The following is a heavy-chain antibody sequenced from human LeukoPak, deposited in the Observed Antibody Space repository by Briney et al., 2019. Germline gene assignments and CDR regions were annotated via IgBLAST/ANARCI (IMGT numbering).Heavy chain of an antibody. D-gene: IGHD3-22*01. CDR3: ARGPDSSGFYPFDY. CDR1: GYTFTGYY. Sequence: ASVKVSCKASGYTFTGYYMHWVRQAPGPGLEWMGWVNPNSGGTNYAQKFQGRVTMTRDTSISTAYMELSRLRSDDTAVYYCARGPDSSGFYPFDYWGQGTLVTVSS. V-gene: IGHV1-2*02. J-gene: IGHJ4*01. CDR2: VNPNSGGT.